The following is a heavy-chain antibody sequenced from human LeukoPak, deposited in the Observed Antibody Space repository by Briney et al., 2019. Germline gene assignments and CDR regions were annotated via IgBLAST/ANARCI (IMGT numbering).Heavy chain of an antibody. D-gene: IGHD4-17*01. CDR1: GFTFSSYN. V-gene: IGHV3-48*02. CDR2: VSWGSSTI. CDR3: ARESGDYWFDP. Sequence: GGSLRFSCAASGFTFSSYNMNWVRQAPGKGLEWISYVSWGSSTIYYADSVKGRFTISRDNAKNSLYLQMNRLRDDDTAVYYCARESGDYWFDPWGQGTLVTVSS. J-gene: IGHJ5*02.